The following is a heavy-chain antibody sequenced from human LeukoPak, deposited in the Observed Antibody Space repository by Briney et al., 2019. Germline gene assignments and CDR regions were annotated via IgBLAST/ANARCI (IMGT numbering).Heavy chain of an antibody. CDR3: ARSSYSSSSSV. V-gene: IGHV3-33*01. J-gene: IGHJ3*01. D-gene: IGHD6-6*01. CDR2: IWYDGSNK. Sequence: GGSLRLSCAASGFTFSSYGMHWVRQAPGKGLEWVAVIWYDGSNKYYADSVKGRFTISRDNSKNTLYLQMNSLRAEDTAVYYCARSSYSSSSSVWGQGTMVTVSS. CDR1: GFTFSSYG.